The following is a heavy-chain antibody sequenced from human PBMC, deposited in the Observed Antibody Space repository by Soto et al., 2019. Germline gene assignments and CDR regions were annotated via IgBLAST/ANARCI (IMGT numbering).Heavy chain of an antibody. CDR3: ARVYGDAFPPAEFDY. Sequence: ASVKVSCKASGYTFTVYGISWVRQAPGQGLEWMGWISAYNGNTNYAQKLQGRVTISVDTSKNQFSLKPSSVTAADTAVYYCARVYGDAFPPAEFDYWGQGTLVTVSS. CDR2: ISAYNGNT. CDR1: GYTFTVYG. D-gene: IGHD4-17*01. J-gene: IGHJ4*02. V-gene: IGHV1-18*01.